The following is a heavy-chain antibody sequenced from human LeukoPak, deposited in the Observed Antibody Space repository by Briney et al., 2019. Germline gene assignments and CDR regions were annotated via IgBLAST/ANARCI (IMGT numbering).Heavy chain of an antibody. Sequence: GESLKISCKGSGYTFSSYWIVWVRQMPGKGLEWMGIIYPDDADTRYSPSFQGQVTISADKSISTAYLQWSSLKASDTAMYYCARLAYCSNDVCYSNYYYSMDVWGKGTTVTVPS. CDR2: IYPDDADT. V-gene: IGHV5-51*01. CDR1: GYTFSSYW. CDR3: ARLAYCSNDVCYSNYYYSMDV. D-gene: IGHD2-8*01. J-gene: IGHJ6*03.